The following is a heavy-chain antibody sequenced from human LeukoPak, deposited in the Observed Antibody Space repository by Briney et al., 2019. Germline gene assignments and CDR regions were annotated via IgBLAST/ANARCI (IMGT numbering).Heavy chain of an antibody. J-gene: IGHJ4*02. CDR2: ISARDGNT. Sequence: XSXYTFNMYGIXXVRQAPGQGLEXXGWISARDGNTEYAQNLQGRVTITTDTSTRTAYMELRRQRYEDTAIYYCARAGATVTTHFDIWGQGTLVTISS. V-gene: IGHV1-18*01. D-gene: IGHD4-11*01. CDR1: XYTFNMYG. CDR3: ARAGATVTTHFDI.